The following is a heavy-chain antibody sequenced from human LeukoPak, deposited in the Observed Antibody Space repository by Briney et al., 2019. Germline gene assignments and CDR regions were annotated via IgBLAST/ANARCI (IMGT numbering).Heavy chain of an antibody. D-gene: IGHD3-3*01. CDR1: GGSVSSSSYY. CDR2: LYYSGST. J-gene: IGHJ4*02. CDR3: ARISWRAYYTDY. Sequence: SETLSLTCTVSGGSVSSSSYYWGWIRQPPGKGLEYIGSLYYSGSTYYNPSLKSRVTTSVDTSKNQFSLKLYSVTAADTAVYYCARISWRAYYTDYWGQGTLVTVSS. V-gene: IGHV4-39*01.